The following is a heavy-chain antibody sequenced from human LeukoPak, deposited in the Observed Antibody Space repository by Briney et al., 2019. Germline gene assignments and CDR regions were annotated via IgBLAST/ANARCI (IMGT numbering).Heavy chain of an antibody. CDR3: ARAHGGNWSPRDAFDI. Sequence: SETLSLTCAVYGGSFSGYYWSWIRQPPGKGLEWIGEINHSGSTNYNPSLKSRVTISVDTSKNQFSLKLSSVTAADTAVYYCARAHGGNWSPRDAFDIWGQGTMVTVSS. J-gene: IGHJ3*02. V-gene: IGHV4-34*01. CDR1: GGSFSGYY. CDR2: INHSGST. D-gene: IGHD4-23*01.